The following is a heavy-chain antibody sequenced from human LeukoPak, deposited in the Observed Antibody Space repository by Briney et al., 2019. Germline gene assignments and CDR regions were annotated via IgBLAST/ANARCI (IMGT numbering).Heavy chain of an antibody. CDR2: TRFDGTKK. Sequence: PGGSLRLSCAASGFTFSNYGMHWVRQAPGNGLEWVAFTRFDGTKKYYADSVKGRFTISRDNSKNTLYLQMNSLRVEDTAVYYCAKDGRSTERGGGAFDIWGQGTMVTVSS. J-gene: IGHJ3*02. CDR1: GFTFSNYG. V-gene: IGHV3-30*02. CDR3: AKDGRSTERGGGAFDI. D-gene: IGHD3-16*01.